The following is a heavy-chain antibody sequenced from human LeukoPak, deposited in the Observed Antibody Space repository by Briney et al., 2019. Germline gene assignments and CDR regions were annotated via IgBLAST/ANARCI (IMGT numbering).Heavy chain of an antibody. CDR2: INPNSGGT. CDR3: ARVGNTYYYDSSGQDLGY. Sequence: VASVKVSCKASGYTFTGYYMHWVRQAPGQGLEWMGWINPNSGGTNYAQKFQGRVTMTRDTSVSTAYMELSRLRSDDTAVYYCARVGNTYYYDSSGQDLGYWGQGTLVTVSS. J-gene: IGHJ4*02. CDR1: GYTFTGYY. D-gene: IGHD3-22*01. V-gene: IGHV1-2*02.